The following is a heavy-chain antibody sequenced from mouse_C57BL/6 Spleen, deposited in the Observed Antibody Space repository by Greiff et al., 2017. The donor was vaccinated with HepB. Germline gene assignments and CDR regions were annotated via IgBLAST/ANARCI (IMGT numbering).Heavy chain of an antibody. Sequence: EVKLMESGPGLVKPSQSLSLTCSVTGYSITSGYYWNWIRQFPGNKLEWMGYISYDGSNNYNPSLKNRISITRDTSKNQFFLKLNSVTTEDTATYYCAREGGSLVYFDYWGQGTTLTVSS. CDR1: GYSITSGYY. J-gene: IGHJ2*01. CDR3: AREGGSLVYFDY. CDR2: ISYDGSN. V-gene: IGHV3-6*01.